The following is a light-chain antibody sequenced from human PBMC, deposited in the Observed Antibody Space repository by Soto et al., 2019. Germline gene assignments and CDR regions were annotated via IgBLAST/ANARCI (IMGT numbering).Light chain of an antibody. V-gene: IGLV1-44*01. Sequence: QSVLTQPPSASGTPGQRVIISCSGSNSNIGSNTVNWYQQLPGTAPKLLIYRINQRPSGVPDRFSGTKSGTSASLAISGLRSEDEADYYCAAWDDSLSGWVFGGGTKLTVL. J-gene: IGLJ3*02. CDR1: NSNIGSNT. CDR3: AAWDDSLSGWV. CDR2: RIN.